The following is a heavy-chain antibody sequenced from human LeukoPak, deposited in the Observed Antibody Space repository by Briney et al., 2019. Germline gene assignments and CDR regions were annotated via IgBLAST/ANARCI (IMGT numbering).Heavy chain of an antibody. J-gene: IGHJ6*03. D-gene: IGHD6-19*01. Sequence: PSETLSLTCAVYGGSFSGYYWSWIRQPPGKGLEWIGEINHSGSTNYNPSLKSRVTISVDTSKNQFSLKLSSVTAADTAAYYCARGRWGIAVAGTYRYYYMDVWGKGTTVTVSS. V-gene: IGHV4-34*01. CDR2: INHSGST. CDR1: GGSFSGYY. CDR3: ARGRWGIAVAGTYRYYYMDV.